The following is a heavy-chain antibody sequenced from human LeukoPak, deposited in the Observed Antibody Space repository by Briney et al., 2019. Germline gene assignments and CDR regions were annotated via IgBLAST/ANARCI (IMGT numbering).Heavy chain of an antibody. CDR2: ISASGRST. J-gene: IGHJ4*02. D-gene: IGHD2-8*02. CDR1: GFTFSSYA. CDR3: AKAQVPTGGDFDY. Sequence: GGSLRLSCAASGFTFSSYAMSWVRQAPGKGLEWVSVISASGRSTYYADSVKGRFTISRDNSKNTLYLQMNTLRAEDTAVYYCAKAQVPTGGDFDYWGQGTLVTVSS. V-gene: IGHV3-23*01.